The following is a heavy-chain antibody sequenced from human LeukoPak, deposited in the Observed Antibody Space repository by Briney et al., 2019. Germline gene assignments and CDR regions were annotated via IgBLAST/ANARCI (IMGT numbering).Heavy chain of an antibody. CDR1: EYSVSSNSAA. J-gene: IGHJ6*03. D-gene: IGHD6-13*01. Sequence: SQTLSLTCAISEYSVSSNSAAWNWIRQSPSRGLEWLGRTYYRSKWYYDYVVSVKSRMTINPDTSKNQFSLQLNSVTPEDTAVYYCARGPQLVDYYYIDVWGKGTTVTISS. CDR3: ARGPQLVDYYYIDV. V-gene: IGHV6-1*01. CDR2: TYYRSKWYY.